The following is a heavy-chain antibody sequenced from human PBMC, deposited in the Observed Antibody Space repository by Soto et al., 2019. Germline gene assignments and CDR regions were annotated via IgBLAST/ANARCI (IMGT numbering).Heavy chain of an antibody. V-gene: IGHV4-59*11. J-gene: IGHJ6*02. D-gene: IGHD1-26*01. CDR3: ARDGREASGMDV. CDR1: GGSISSHY. CDR2: IYYMGST. Sequence: SETLSLTCTVSGGSISSHYWSWVRQAPGKGLEWIGHIYYMGSTSYNPSLRIRSTISVDTSNNQFSLKLNSVTTADTAVYYCARDGREASGMDVWGQGTKVTVSS.